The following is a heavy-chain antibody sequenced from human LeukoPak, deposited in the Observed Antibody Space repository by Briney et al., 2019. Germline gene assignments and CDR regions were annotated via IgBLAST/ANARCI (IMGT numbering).Heavy chain of an antibody. D-gene: IGHD6-13*01. J-gene: IGHJ1*01. CDR2: ISAYNGNT. V-gene: IGHV1-18*01. CDR3: ARDQSQTDYYNIAAAKYFQH. Sequence: ASVKVSCKASGYTFTSYGISWVRQAPGQGLEWMGWISAYNGNTNYAQKLQGRVTMTTDTSTSTAYMELRSLRSDDTAVYYCARDQSQTDYYNIAAAKYFQHWGQGTLVTVSS. CDR1: GYTFTSYG.